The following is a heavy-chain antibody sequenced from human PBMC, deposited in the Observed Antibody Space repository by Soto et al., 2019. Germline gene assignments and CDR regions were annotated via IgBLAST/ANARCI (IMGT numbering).Heavy chain of an antibody. D-gene: IGHD6-19*01. Sequence: PGGSLRLSCAASGFTFSSYAMNWVRQAPGKGLEWVSTIVGSGVNTYYADSAKGRLTISRDNSKSTLFLQMNSLRAEDTAVYFCAKGGGSAFYYYMDVWGKGTTVTVSS. J-gene: IGHJ6*03. V-gene: IGHV3-23*01. CDR2: IVGSGVNT. CDR3: AKGGGSAFYYYMDV. CDR1: GFTFSSYA.